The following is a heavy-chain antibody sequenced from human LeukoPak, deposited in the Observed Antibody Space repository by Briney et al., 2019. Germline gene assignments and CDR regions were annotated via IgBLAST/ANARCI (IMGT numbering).Heavy chain of an antibody. J-gene: IGHJ5*02. Sequence: SDTLSLTCTVSDGFITNYYWSWVRQPPGKGLEFIGYVHYSGTTNYNPSLRSRVTISIDTSKKHFFLKLNSVTAADTAVYYCARESSKYCSSTSCSDWFDPWGQGTLVTVSP. V-gene: IGHV4-59*01. CDR2: VHYSGTT. CDR3: ARESSKYCSSTSCSDWFDP. CDR1: DGFITNYY. D-gene: IGHD2-2*01.